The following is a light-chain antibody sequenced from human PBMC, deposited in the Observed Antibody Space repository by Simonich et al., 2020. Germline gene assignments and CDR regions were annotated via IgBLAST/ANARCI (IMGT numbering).Light chain of an antibody. CDR1: SSNIGAGYD. CDR2: GNG. Sequence: QSVLTQPPSVSGAPGQRVTISCTGSSSNIGAGYDVHWYQQLPGTAPKLLMYGNGNRPSWVPDRFSGAKSGTSASLAITGLQAEDEADYYCQSYDSSLSGSVFGGGTKLTVL. CDR3: QSYDSSLSGSV. J-gene: IGLJ2*01. V-gene: IGLV1-40*01.